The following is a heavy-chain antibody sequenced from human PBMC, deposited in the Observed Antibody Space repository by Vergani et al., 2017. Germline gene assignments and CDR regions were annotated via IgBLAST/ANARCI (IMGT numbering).Heavy chain of an antibody. J-gene: IGHJ3*02. CDR3: AREEGDWSSTSCYADAFDI. Sequence: QVQLVQSGAEVKKPGSSVKVSCKASGGTFSSYAISWVRQAPGQGLEWMGRIIPILGTANSAQKFQGRVTITADESTSTAYMELSSLRAEDTAVYYCAREEGDWSSTSCYADAFDIWGQGTMVTVSS. CDR2: IIPILGTA. V-gene: IGHV1-69*11. CDR1: GGTFSSYA. D-gene: IGHD2-2*01.